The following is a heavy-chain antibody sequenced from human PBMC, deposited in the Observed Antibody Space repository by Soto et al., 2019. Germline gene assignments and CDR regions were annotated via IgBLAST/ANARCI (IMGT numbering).Heavy chain of an antibody. V-gene: IGHV4-34*01. Sequence: SETLSLTCAVYGGSFSGYYWSWIRQPPGKGLEWIGEINHSGSTNYNPSLKSRVTISVDTSKNQFSLKLSSVTAADTAVYYCARDVVVITTLYYYYGMDVWGQGTTVTVSS. CDR3: ARDVVVITTLYYYYGMDV. CDR1: GGSFSGYY. D-gene: IGHD3-22*01. J-gene: IGHJ6*02. CDR2: INHSGST.